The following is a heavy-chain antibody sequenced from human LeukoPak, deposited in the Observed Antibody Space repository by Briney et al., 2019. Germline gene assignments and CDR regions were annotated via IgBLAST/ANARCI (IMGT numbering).Heavy chain of an antibody. D-gene: IGHD3-10*01. V-gene: IGHV3-30-3*01. CDR2: ISYDGSNK. Sequence: PGGSLRLSCAASGFTFSSYAMHWVRQAPGKGLEWVAVISYDGSNKYYADSVKGRFTISRDNSKNTLYLQMNSLRAEDTAVYYCARDPYGSGSYYSPSGYWGQGTLVTVSS. CDR1: GFTFSSYA. CDR3: ARDPYGSGSYYSPSGY. J-gene: IGHJ4*02.